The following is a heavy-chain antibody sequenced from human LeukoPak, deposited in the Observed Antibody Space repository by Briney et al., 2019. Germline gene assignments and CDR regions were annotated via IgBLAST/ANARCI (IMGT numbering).Heavy chain of an antibody. CDR1: GYTFTGYY. D-gene: IGHD1-26*01. Sequence: GASVKVSCKASGYTFTGYYMHWVRQAPGQGLEWMGRISPNSGGTNYAQKFQGRVTMTRDTSISTAYMELSRLRSDDTAVYYCARTQVGPSGSYLHDYWGQGTLVTVSS. CDR2: ISPNSGGT. J-gene: IGHJ4*02. CDR3: ARTQVGPSGSYLHDY. V-gene: IGHV1-2*06.